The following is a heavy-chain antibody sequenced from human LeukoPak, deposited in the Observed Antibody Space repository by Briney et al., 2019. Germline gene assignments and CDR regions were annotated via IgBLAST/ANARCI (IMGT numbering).Heavy chain of an antibody. CDR1: GGSISSSSYY. CDR3: ARLVLRPHYYYYGVDV. D-gene: IGHD4-17*01. V-gene: IGHV4-39*07. J-gene: IGHJ6*02. Sequence: SETLSLTCTVSGGSISSSSYYWGWIRQPPGKGLEWIGSIYYSGSTYYNPSLKSRVTISVDTSKNQFSLKLSSVTAADTAVYYCARLVLRPHYYYYGVDVWGQGTTVTVSS. CDR2: IYYSGST.